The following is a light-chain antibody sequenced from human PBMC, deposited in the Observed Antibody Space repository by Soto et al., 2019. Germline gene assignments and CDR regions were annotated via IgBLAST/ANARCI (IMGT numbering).Light chain of an antibody. CDR2: DAS. CDR1: RSCRNW. CDR3: QQYDSYSPGP. J-gene: IGKJ1*01. Sequence: DLPRSQATYRMTASAGYRVDLGCRASRSCRNWLAWYQQKPGKAPTVLIFDASSLKTGVPSRFSGSGSATEFTLTIRNLQPEDFATYYCQQYDSYSPGPFGQGTKVDIK. V-gene: IGKV1-5*01.